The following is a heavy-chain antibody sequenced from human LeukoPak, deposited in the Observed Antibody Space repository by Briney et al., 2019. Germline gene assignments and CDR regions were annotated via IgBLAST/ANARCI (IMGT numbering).Heavy chain of an antibody. Sequence: GGSLRLSCAASGFTFSSYSMNWVRQGPGKGLEWVSYISSSSSTIYYADSVKGRFTISRDNAKNSLYLQMNSLRDEDTAVYYCARDLGYCTGGVCYVDAFDIWGQGTMVTVSS. J-gene: IGHJ3*02. CDR3: ARDLGYCTGGVCYVDAFDI. D-gene: IGHD2-8*02. V-gene: IGHV3-48*02. CDR1: GFTFSSYS. CDR2: ISSSSSTI.